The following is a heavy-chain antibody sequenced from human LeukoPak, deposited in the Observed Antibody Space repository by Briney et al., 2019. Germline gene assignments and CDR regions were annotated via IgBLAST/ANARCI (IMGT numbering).Heavy chain of an antibody. CDR2: ISAYNGNT. CDR1: GYTFTSYG. Sequence: ASVKVSCKASGYTFTSYGISWVRQAPGQGLEWMGWISAYNGNTNYAQKLQGRVTMTTGTSTSTAYMELRSLRSDDTAVYYCARGSRDYYYYYGMDVWGQGTTVTVSS. J-gene: IGHJ6*02. CDR3: ARGSRDYYYYYGMDV. V-gene: IGHV1-18*01.